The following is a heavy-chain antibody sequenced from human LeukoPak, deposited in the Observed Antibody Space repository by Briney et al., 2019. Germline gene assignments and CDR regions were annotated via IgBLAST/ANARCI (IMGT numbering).Heavy chain of an antibody. CDR3: ARAGLSSQDYYYYYMDV. CDR2: ISSSGSTI. J-gene: IGHJ6*03. D-gene: IGHD6-19*01. V-gene: IGHV3-48*03. Sequence: PGGSLRLSCAASGFTFSSYEMNWVRQAPGKGLEWVSYISSSGSTIYYADSVKGRFTISRDNAKNSLYLQMNSLRAEDTAVYYCARAGLSSQDYYYYYMDVWGKGTTVTISS. CDR1: GFTFSSYE.